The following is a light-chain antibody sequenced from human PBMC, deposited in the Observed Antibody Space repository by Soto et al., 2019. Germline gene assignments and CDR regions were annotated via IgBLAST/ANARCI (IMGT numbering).Light chain of an antibody. J-gene: IGKJ5*01. CDR3: QQYGSSPIT. CDR2: GAS. CDR1: QSVSSSY. Sequence: EIVLTQSPVTLSFSPLERATLSCMASQSVSSSYLAWYQQKPGQAPRLLIYGASSRATGIPDRFSGSGSGTDFTLTISRLEPEDFAVYYCQQYGSSPITFGQGTRLEMK. V-gene: IGKV3-20*01.